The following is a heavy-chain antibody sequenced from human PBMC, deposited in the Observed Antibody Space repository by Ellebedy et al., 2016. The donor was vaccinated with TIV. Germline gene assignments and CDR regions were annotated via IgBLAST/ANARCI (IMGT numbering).Heavy chain of an antibody. Sequence: DSVKGRFTISRDNSKNTLWLQMNSLKTEDTAVYYCTTVGDYGDYLGYGMDVWGQGTTVTVSS. J-gene: IGHJ6*02. D-gene: IGHD4-17*01. CDR3: TTVGDYGDYLGYGMDV. V-gene: IGHV3-30*07.